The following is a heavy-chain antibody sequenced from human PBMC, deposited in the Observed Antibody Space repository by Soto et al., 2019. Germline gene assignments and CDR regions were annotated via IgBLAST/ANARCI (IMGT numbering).Heavy chain of an antibody. V-gene: IGHV1-69*08. CDR2: IIPFFGIA. Sequence: QVQLVQSGAEVKKPGSSVKVSCKASGGTFSSYTISWVRQAPGQGLEWMGCIIPFFGIANYAQNFQGRVTITADKSTSTAYMQLSSLRSEDTAVYYCARDLAPAGTGWFDPWGQGTLVTVSS. CDR3: ARDLAPAGTGWFDP. J-gene: IGHJ5*02. CDR1: GGTFSSYT. D-gene: IGHD6-13*01.